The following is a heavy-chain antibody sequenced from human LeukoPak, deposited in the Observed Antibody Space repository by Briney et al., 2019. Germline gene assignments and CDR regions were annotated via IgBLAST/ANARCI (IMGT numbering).Heavy chain of an antibody. CDR2: ISGSGGST. V-gene: IGHV3-23*01. CDR3: AKGSIVVVVAATFDP. CDR1: GFTFSSYA. D-gene: IGHD2-15*01. Sequence: GSLRLSCAASGFTFSSYAMSWVRQAPGKGLEWVSAISGSGGSTYYADSVKGRFTISRDNSKNTLYLQMNSLRAEDTAVYYCAKGSIVVVVAATFDPWGQGTLVTVSS. J-gene: IGHJ5*02.